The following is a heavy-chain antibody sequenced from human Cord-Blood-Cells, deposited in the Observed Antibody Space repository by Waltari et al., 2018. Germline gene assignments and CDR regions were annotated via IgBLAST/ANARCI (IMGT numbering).Heavy chain of an antibody. J-gene: IGHJ6*02. Sequence: QVQLQESGPGLVKPSETLSLTCAVSGYSISSGYFWGWIRQPPGTGLEWIGSIYHSGSTDYNPSLKGRVTISVDTSKNQFSLKLSSVTAADTAVYYCARGALDYDILTGYYYYYGMDVWGQGTTVTVSS. D-gene: IGHD3-9*01. V-gene: IGHV4-38-2*01. CDR1: GYSISSGYF. CDR2: IYHSGST. CDR3: ARGALDYDILTGYYYYYGMDV.